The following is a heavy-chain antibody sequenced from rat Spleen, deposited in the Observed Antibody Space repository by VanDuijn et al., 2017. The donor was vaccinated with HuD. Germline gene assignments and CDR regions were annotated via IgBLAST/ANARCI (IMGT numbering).Heavy chain of an antibody. CDR1: GFTFSDYY. V-gene: IGHV5-22*01. CDR2: ISYEGSST. J-gene: IGHJ2*01. Sequence: EVQLVESDGGLVQPGRSLKLSCAASGFTFSDYYMAWVRQAPKKGLEWVASISYEGSSTYYGDSVKGRFTISRDNAKSTLYLQMDSLRSEDTATYYGARRQYGYTDYFDYWGQGVMVTVSS. D-gene: IGHD1-4*01. CDR3: ARRQYGYTDYFDY.